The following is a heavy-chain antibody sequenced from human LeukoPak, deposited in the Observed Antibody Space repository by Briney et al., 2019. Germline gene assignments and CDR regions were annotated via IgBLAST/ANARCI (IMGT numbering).Heavy chain of an antibody. Sequence: PSETLSLTCTVSGGSISSGSYYWSWIRQPAGKGLEWIGCIYTSGSTNYNPSLKSRVTISVDTSKNQFSLKLSSVTAADTAVYYCAREFPSGGCSGGSCYSSAFDIWGQGTMVTVSS. CDR1: GGSISSGSYY. D-gene: IGHD2-15*01. V-gene: IGHV4-61*02. CDR2: IYTSGST. J-gene: IGHJ3*02. CDR3: AREFPSGGCSGGSCYSSAFDI.